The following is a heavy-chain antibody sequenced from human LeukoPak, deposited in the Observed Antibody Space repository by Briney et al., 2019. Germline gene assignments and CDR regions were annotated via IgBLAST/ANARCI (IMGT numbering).Heavy chain of an antibody. CDR3: ARRRELLRGAFDM. J-gene: IGHJ3*02. V-gene: IGHV3-53*01. D-gene: IGHD1-7*01. CDR1: GFTVGTNY. CDR2: LYSGGST. Sequence: PGGSLRLSCAASGFTVGTNYMSWVRQAPGKGLEWVSVLYSGGSTYYVDSVKGRFIISRDNSRNTVFLQMNSLRAEDTAVYYCARRRELLRGAFDMWGQGTMVTVSS.